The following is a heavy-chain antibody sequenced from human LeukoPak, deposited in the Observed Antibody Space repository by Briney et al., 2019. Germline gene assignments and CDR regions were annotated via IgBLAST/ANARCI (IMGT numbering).Heavy chain of an antibody. CDR1: GYSFTSYW. V-gene: IGHV5-51*01. J-gene: IGHJ6*02. CDR3: ARSHENCGGDCYGMDV. CDR2: IYPGDSDT. D-gene: IGHD2-21*01. Sequence: GESLKISCKGSGYSFTSYWIGWVRQMPGKGLEWMGIIYPGDSDTRYSPSFQGQVTISADKSISTAYLQWSSLKASDTAMYYCARSHENCGGDCYGMDVWGQGTTATVSS.